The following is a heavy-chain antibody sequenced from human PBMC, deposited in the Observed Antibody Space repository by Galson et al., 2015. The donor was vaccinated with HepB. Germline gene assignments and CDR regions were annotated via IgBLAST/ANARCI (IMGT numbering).Heavy chain of an antibody. CDR3: AKGASLGVTPHSFDF. CDR1: GFTFTRYA. D-gene: IGHD2-21*02. V-gene: IGHV3-23*01. J-gene: IGHJ4*02. Sequence: SLRLSCAASGFTFTRYAMNWVRQAPGKGLEWVSSIGGSGTKTYYADSVKGRFTISRDNSKNTVSRHMSSRRAEDTAIYYCAKGASLGVTPHSFDFWGQGTRVPVSS. CDR2: IGGSGTKT.